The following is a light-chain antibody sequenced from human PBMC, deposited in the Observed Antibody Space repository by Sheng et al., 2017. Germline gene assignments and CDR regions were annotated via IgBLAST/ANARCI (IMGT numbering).Light chain of an antibody. CDR1: QSISTW. Sequence: DIQMTQSPSTLSASVGDRVTITCRASQSISTWLAWYQQKPGKAPKVLIYRASNLESGVPSRFSGSGSGTEFTLTINSLQSEDFATYYCQQYDSEITFGQGTRLEIK. J-gene: IGKJ5*01. CDR3: QQYDSEIT. V-gene: IGKV1-5*03. CDR2: RAS.